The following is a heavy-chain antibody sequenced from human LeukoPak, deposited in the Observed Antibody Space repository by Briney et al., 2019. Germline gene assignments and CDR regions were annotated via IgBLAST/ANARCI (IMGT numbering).Heavy chain of an antibody. CDR3: ARHNSRAFDP. CDR2: ISGSSSYI. CDR1: GFTFSSYS. Sequence: GGSLRLSCAASGFTFSSYSMNWVRQAPGKGLEWVSSISGSSSYIYYADSVKGRFTISRDNAKNSLYLQMNSLRAEDTAVYYCARHNSRAFDPWGQGTLVTVSS. J-gene: IGHJ5*02. V-gene: IGHV3-21*01. D-gene: IGHD2/OR15-2a*01.